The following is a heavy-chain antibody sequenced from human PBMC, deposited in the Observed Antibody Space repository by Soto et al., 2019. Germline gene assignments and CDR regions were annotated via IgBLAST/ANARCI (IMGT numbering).Heavy chain of an antibody. CDR2: IYYSGST. CDR3: TLLADITIFGVVIMGPPPYYYGMDV. Sequence: SETLSLTCTVSGGSISSYYWSWIRQPPGKGLEWIGYIYYSGSTNYNPSLKSRVTISVDTSKNQFSLKLSSVTAEDTAVYYCTLLADITIFGVVIMGPPPYYYGMDVWGQGTTVTVSS. V-gene: IGHV4-59*01. J-gene: IGHJ6*02. D-gene: IGHD3-3*01. CDR1: GGSISSYY.